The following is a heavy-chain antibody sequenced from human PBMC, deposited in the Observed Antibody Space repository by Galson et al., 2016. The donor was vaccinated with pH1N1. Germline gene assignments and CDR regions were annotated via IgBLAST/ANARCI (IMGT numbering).Heavy chain of an antibody. J-gene: IGHJ6*03. CDR3: ARKRGGYNRDLHFYYYYYMDV. V-gene: IGHV4-34*01. CDR1: GGSLGGFY. CDR2: VNHSGTT. Sequence: ETLSLTCAVSGGSLGGFYWTWVRQSPGVGLEWIGEVNHSGTTNYNPSLRGRVNISVDSSHQFPLTLTSVTAADTAVYYRARKRGGYNRDLHFYYYYYMDVWAKGTTVTVS. D-gene: IGHD1-14*01.